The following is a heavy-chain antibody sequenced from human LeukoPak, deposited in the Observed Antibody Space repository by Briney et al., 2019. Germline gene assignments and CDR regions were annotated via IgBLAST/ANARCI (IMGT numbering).Heavy chain of an antibody. CDR1: GGSFSGYY. CDR2: INHSGST. J-gene: IGHJ4*02. D-gene: IGHD6-13*01. V-gene: IGHV4-34*01. CDR3: AREGVGIAASVDY. Sequence: SETLSLTCAVYGGSFSGYYWSWIRQPPGKGLEWIGEINHSGSTNYNPSLKSRVTISVDTSKNQFSLKLSSVTAADTAVYYCAREGVGIAASVDYWGQGTLVTVSS.